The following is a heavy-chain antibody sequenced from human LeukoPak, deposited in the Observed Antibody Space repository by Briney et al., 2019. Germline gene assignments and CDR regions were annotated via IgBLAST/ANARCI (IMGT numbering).Heavy chain of an antibody. Sequence: KPSETLSLTCTVSGGSISSGSYYWSWIRQPAGKGLEWIGRIYTSGSTNYNPSLKSRVTISVDTSKNQFSLKLSSVTAADTAVYYCARLGRNYGSGRPYYYYYYMDVWGKGTTVTISS. D-gene: IGHD3-10*01. CDR3: ARLGRNYGSGRPYYYYYYMDV. CDR2: IYTSGST. CDR1: GGSISSGSYY. V-gene: IGHV4-61*02. J-gene: IGHJ6*03.